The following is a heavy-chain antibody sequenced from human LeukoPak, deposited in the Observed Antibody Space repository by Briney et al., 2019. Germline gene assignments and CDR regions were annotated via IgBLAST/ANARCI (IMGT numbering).Heavy chain of an antibody. D-gene: IGHD3-10*01. CDR1: GFSFGSNW. J-gene: IGHJ3*02. CDR3: AREKGIMVREMALDI. Sequence: GGSLRLSCGASGFSFGSNWMSWVRQAPGRGLEWVANIKQDGSEKHYVDSVKGRFTISRDNGKNSLYLQMNSLRAEDTAVYYCAREKGIMVREMALDIWGQGTMVTVSS. CDR2: IKQDGSEK. V-gene: IGHV3-7*03.